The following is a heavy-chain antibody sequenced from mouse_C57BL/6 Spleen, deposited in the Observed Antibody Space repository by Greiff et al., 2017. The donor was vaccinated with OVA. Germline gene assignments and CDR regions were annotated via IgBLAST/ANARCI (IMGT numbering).Heavy chain of an antibody. Sequence: VHLVESGPGLVQPSQSLSITCTVSGFSLTSYGVHWVRQSPGKGLEWLGVIWSGGSTDYNAAFISRLSISKDNSKSQVFFKMNSLQADDTAIYYCARMDGTVYFDYWGQGTTLTVSS. V-gene: IGHV2-2*01. CDR3: ARMDGTVYFDY. CDR2: IWSGGST. CDR1: GFSLTSYG. D-gene: IGHD4-1*01. J-gene: IGHJ2*01.